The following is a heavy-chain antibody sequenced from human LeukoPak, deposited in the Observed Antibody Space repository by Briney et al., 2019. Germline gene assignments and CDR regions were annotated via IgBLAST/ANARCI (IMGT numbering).Heavy chain of an antibody. Sequence: PGGSLRLSCAASGFTFSSYSMNWVRQAPGKGLEWVSSISSSSSYIYYADSVKGRFTISRDNAKNSLYLQMNSLRAEDTAVYYCARGTDYMVRGVSKQFDYWGQGTLVTVSS. CDR1: GFTFSSYS. D-gene: IGHD3-10*01. V-gene: IGHV3-21*01. CDR2: ISSSSSYI. CDR3: ARGTDYMVRGVSKQFDY. J-gene: IGHJ4*02.